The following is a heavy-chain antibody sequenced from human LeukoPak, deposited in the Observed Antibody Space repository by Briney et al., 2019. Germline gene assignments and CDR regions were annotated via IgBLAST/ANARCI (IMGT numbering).Heavy chain of an antibody. CDR1: GYTFRSFD. CDR3: ARAPSPASYAMDV. V-gene: IGHV1-8*01. CDR2: TNPNSGNT. Sequence: ASVKVSCKASGYTFRSFDVNWVRQATGQGLEWMGWTNPNSGNTGYAQEFQGRVTMTRNTSINPAYMEVSGLTSEDTAVYYCARAPSPASYAMDVWGQGTTVTVSS. J-gene: IGHJ6*02.